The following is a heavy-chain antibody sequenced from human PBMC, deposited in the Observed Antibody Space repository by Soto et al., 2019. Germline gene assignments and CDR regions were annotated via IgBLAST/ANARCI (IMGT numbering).Heavy chain of an antibody. D-gene: IGHD3-9*01. CDR1: GFTFSSYG. Sequence: GGSLRLSCAASGFTFSSYGMHWVRQAPGKGLEWVAVIWYDGSNKYYADSVKGRFTISRDNSKNTLYLQMNSLRAEDTAVYYCAREYYDILTGYYDYYYYYYGMDVWGQGTTVTVSS. J-gene: IGHJ6*02. CDR2: IWYDGSNK. CDR3: AREYYDILTGYYDYYYYYYGMDV. V-gene: IGHV3-33*01.